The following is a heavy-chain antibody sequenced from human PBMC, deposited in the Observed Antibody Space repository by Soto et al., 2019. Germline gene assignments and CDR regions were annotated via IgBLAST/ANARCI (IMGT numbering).Heavy chain of an antibody. CDR3: AKDGGSCRHPYYYYGMDV. D-gene: IGHD2-15*01. CDR1: GSTFSSYG. CDR2: ISYDGSNK. J-gene: IGHJ6*02. Sequence: PGGSLRLSCAASGSTFSSYGMHWVRQAPGKGLEWVAVISYDGSNKYYADSVKGRFTISRDNSKNTLYLQMNSLRAEDTAVYYCAKDGGSCRHPYYYYGMDVWGQGTTVTVSS. V-gene: IGHV3-30*18.